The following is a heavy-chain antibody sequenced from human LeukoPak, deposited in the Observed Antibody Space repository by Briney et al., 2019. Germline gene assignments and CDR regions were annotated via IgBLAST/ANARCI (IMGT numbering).Heavy chain of an antibody. V-gene: IGHV4-61*02. D-gene: IGHD6-13*01. J-gene: IGHJ3*02. CDR3: ARVSSNNWYNERGAFDI. CDR2: IYTSGST. CDR1: GGSISSGSYY. Sequence: SQTLSLTCTVSGGSISSGSYYWSWIRQPAGKGLEWIGRIYTSGSTNYNPSLKSRVTISVDTSRNQFSLKLSSVTAADTAVYYCARVSSNNWYNERGAFDIWGQGTMVTVSS.